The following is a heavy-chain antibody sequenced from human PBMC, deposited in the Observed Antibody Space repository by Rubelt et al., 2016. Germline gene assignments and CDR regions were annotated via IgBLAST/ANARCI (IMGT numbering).Heavy chain of an antibody. V-gene: IGHV2-5*02. J-gene: IGHJ5*02. Sequence: QITLKESGPTLVKPTQTLTLTCTFSGFSLSTSGVGVGWIRQPPGKALEWLALIHLDDDKRYSPSLKSRLTITKDTSKNQVVLTMTNMDPVDTATYYCAHAVIGSWYNWFDPWGQGTLVTVSS. D-gene: IGHD6-13*01. CDR3: AHAVIGSWYNWFDP. CDR1: GFSLSTSGVG. CDR2: IHLDDDK.